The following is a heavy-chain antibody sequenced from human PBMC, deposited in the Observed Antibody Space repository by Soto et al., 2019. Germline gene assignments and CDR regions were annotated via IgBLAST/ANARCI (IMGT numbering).Heavy chain of an antibody. CDR2: IYYSGST. V-gene: IGHV4-31*03. CDR1: GGSISSGGYY. J-gene: IGHJ3*02. Sequence: SETLSLTCTVSGGSISSGGYYWSWIRQHPGKGLEWIGYIYYSGSTYYNPSLKSRVTISVDTSKNQFSLKLSSVTAADTAVYYCARGDYGGNSGAFDIWGQGTMVTVS. CDR3: ARGDYGGNSGAFDI. D-gene: IGHD4-17*01.